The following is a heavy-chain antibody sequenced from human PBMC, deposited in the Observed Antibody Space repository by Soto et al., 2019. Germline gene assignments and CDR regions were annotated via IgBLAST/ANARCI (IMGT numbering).Heavy chain of an antibody. CDR3: DTEAYGDYVGDCDL. V-gene: IGHV4-30-2*01. CDR2: TYHSGNP. J-gene: IGHJ5*02. D-gene: IGHD4-17*01. CDR1: GDTISTGGYS. Sequence: QLQLQESGSRLVKSSETLSLTCAVSGDTISTGGYSWAWIRQPPGKALEWIGHTYHSGNPYYNPSLKSRVFISLARSMNQFSPKLSSVSAAHTAVYYCDTEAYGDYVGDCDLWGQGTLVTVAS.